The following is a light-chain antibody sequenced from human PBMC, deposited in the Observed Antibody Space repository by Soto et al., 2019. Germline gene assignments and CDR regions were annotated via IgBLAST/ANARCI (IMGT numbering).Light chain of an antibody. V-gene: IGKV1-39*01. CDR2: AAS. J-gene: IGKJ1*01. Sequence: DIQMTQSPSSLSASVGDRVTITCRASQSISSYLNWYQQKPGKAPKLLIYAASSLQSGVPSRFSGSRSGTDFTLTISSLQPEDFATYSCQQSYSTPWTFGQGTKMEIK. CDR1: QSISSY. CDR3: QQSYSTPWT.